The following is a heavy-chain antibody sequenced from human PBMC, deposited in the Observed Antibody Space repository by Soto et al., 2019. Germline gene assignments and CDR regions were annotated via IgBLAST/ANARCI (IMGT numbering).Heavy chain of an antibody. CDR2: INHSGST. D-gene: IGHD6-13*01. CDR3: ASRIAAAVWYNWFDP. V-gene: IGHV4-34*01. CDR1: GGSFSGYY. Sequence: SETLSLTCAVYGGSFSGYYWIWIRQPPGKGLEWIGEINHSGSTNYNPSLKSRVTISVDTSKNQFSLKLSSVTAADTAVYYCASRIAAAVWYNWFDPWGQGTLVTVSS. J-gene: IGHJ5*02.